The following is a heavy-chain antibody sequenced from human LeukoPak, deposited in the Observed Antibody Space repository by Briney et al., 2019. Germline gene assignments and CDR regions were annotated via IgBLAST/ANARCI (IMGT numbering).Heavy chain of an antibody. CDR2: INGDGSEI. V-gene: IGHV3-7*01. CDR1: GFTFSTSW. Sequence: PGGSLRLSCAASGFTFSTSWMTWVRQAPGKGLEWVASINGDGSEIHYVDSVKGRFTISRDNAKKSLYLQMNSLRAEDTAVYYCARDPTSSWETAFDIWGQGTMVTVSS. J-gene: IGHJ3*02. D-gene: IGHD1-26*01. CDR3: ARDPTSSWETAFDI.